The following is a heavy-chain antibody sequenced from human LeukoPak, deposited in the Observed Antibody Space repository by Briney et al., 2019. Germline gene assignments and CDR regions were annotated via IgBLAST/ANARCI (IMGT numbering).Heavy chain of an antibody. D-gene: IGHD3-10*01. V-gene: IGHV3-30*04. CDR2: ISYDGSNK. CDR1: GFTFSSYA. CDR3: ARELGRGSGSLYYGMDV. Sequence: GGSLRLSCAASGFTFSSYAMHWVRQAPGKGLEWVAVISYDGSNKYYAGSVKGRFTISRDNSKNTLYLQMNSLRAEDTAVYYCARELGRGSGSLYYGMDVWGKGTTVTVSS. J-gene: IGHJ6*04.